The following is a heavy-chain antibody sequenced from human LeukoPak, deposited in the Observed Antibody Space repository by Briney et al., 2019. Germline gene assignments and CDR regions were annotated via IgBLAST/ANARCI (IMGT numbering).Heavy chain of an antibody. CDR1: GGSLSSYY. Sequence: SETLSLTCTVSGGSLSSYYWDWIRQPPGQGLEWIGYIYYSGSTYYNPSLKTRVTISVDTSKNQFSLKLSSVTAADTAVYYCATIFRVANPTDYWGQGTLVTVSS. J-gene: IGHJ4*02. D-gene: IGHD3-3*01. V-gene: IGHV4-59*01. CDR3: ATIFRVANPTDY. CDR2: IYYSGST.